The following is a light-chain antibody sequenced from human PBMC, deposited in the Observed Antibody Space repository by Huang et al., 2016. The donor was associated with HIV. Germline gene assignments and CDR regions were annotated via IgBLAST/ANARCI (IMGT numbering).Light chain of an antibody. Sequence: ERVMTQSPVTLSVSPGERATFSCRASQSISSKLAWYHQKPGQAPRLLIYGASTRATGIPARFSGSGSGTEFTLTISSLQSEDFAVYYCQQYNNWPFTFGPGTRVDIK. V-gene: IGKV3-15*01. CDR2: GAS. CDR1: QSISSK. J-gene: IGKJ3*01. CDR3: QQYNNWPFT.